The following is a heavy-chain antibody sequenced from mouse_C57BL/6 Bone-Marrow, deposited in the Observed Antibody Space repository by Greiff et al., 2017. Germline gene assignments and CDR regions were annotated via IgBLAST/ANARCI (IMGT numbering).Heavy chain of an antibody. J-gene: IGHJ4*01. CDR3: ARIYGYYDYYAMDY. CDR2: IWWDDDT. D-gene: IGHD2-3*01. V-gene: IGHV8-8*01. Sequence: QVTLKECGPGILQPSQTLSLTCSFSGFSLSTFGMGVGWIRQPSGKGLEWLAPIWWDDDTYYNPALKSRLTISKDTSKNQVFLKIANVDTADTATYYCARIYGYYDYYAMDYWGQGTSVPVSS. CDR1: GFSLSTFGMG.